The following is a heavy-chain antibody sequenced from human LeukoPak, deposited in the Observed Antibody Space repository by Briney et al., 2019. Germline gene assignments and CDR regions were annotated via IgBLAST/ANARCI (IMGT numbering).Heavy chain of an antibody. D-gene: IGHD3-10*01. CDR3: ARGDYYGSGSRSNWFDP. J-gene: IGHJ5*02. V-gene: IGHV3-11*01. CDR2: ISSSGSTI. Sequence: GGSLRVSCAASGFTFSDYYMSWIRQAPGKGLEWVSYISSSGSTIYYADSVKGRFTISRDNAKNSLYLQMNSLRAEDTAVYYCARGDYYGSGSRSNWFDPWGQGTLVTVSS. CDR1: GFTFSDYY.